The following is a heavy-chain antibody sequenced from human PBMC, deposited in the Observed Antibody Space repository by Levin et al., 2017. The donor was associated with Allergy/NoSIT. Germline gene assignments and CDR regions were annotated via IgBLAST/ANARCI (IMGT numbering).Heavy chain of an antibody. D-gene: IGHD2-15*01. Sequence: SETLSLTCTVSGGSISSYYWSWIRQPPGKGLEWIGYIYYSGSTNYNPSLKSRVTISVDTSKNQFSLKLSSVTAADTAVYYCARQGSYCSGGSCYSNWYFDLWGRGTLVTVSS. J-gene: IGHJ2*01. CDR1: GGSISSYY. CDR2: IYYSGST. CDR3: ARQGSYCSGGSCYSNWYFDL. V-gene: IGHV4-59*08.